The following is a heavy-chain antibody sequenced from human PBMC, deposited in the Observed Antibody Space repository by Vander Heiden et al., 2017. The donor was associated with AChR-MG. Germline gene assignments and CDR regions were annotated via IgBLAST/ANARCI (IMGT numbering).Heavy chain of an antibody. CDR3: ARKKATIFGVVSKGMDV. CDR1: GGSFSGYY. V-gene: IGHV4-34*01. D-gene: IGHD3-3*01. CDR2: INHSGST. J-gene: IGHJ6*04. Sequence: QVQLQQWGAGLLKPSETLSLTSAVYGGSFSGYYWSWIRQPPGKGLEWIGEINHSGSTNYNPSLKSRVTISVDTSKNQFSLKLSSVTAADTAVYYCARKKATIFGVVSKGMDVWGKGTTVTVSS.